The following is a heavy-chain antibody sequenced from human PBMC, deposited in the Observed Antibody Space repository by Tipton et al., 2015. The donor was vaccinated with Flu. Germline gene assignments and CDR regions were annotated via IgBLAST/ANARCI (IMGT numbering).Heavy chain of an antibody. CDR3: ASDGCYSHSNEAADY. D-gene: IGHD3-22*01. V-gene: IGHV4-38-2*01. J-gene: IGHJ4*02. CDR1: GYSISSGYD. Sequence: TLSLTCDVSGYSISSGYDWGWIRQPPGKGLEWIESIHHSGTTYYNPSLKSRITISVDTSRNQFSLKLSSVTAADTAVYFCASDGCYSHSNEAADYWGQGTLVTVSS. CDR2: IHHSGTT.